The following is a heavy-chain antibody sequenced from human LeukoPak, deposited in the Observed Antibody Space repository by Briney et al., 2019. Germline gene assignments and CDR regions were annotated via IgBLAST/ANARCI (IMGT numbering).Heavy chain of an antibody. CDR1: GGSISSSNYY. V-gene: IGHV4-39*01. D-gene: IGHD3-16*01. J-gene: IGHJ4*02. CDR3: VREGEWALPFDY. CDR2: IYYSGST. Sequence: SETLSLTCTVSGGSISSSNYYWAWIRQPPGKGLEWIGSIYYSGSTYYNPSLKSRVTISVDTSKNQFSLKLSSVIAADTAVYFCVREGEWALPFDYWGQGTLVTVSS.